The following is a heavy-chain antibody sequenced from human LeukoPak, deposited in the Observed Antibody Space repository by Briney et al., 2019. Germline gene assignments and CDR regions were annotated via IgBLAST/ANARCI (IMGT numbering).Heavy chain of an antibody. D-gene: IGHD4-17*01. CDR1: GFTFSSYA. V-gene: IGHV3-23*01. CDR3: AKEMIEAEYGDYGGGAFDI. Sequence: SGGSLRLSCAASGFTFSSYAMSWVRQAPGKGLEWVSAISGSGGSTYYADSVKGRFTISRDNSKNTLYLKMNSLRAEDTAVYYCAKEMIEAEYGDYGGGAFDIWGQGTMVTVSS. J-gene: IGHJ3*02. CDR2: ISGSGGST.